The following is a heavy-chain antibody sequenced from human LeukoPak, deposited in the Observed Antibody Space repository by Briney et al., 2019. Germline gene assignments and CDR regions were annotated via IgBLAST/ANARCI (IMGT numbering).Heavy chain of an antibody. CDR3: ARPTYYYDSSGYYDWYFDL. CDR1: GASISSYY. J-gene: IGHJ2*01. D-gene: IGHD3-22*01. Sequence: SETLSLTCTLSGASISSYYWSWIRQPPGKGLEWIGYIYYSGSTNYNPSLKSRVTISVDTSKNQFCLKLSSVTAADTAVYYCARPTYYYDSSGYYDWYFDLWGRGTLVTVSS. CDR2: IYYSGST. V-gene: IGHV4-59*01.